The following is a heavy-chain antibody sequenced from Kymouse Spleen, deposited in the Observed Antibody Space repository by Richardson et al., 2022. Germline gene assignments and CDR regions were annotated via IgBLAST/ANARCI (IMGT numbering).Heavy chain of an antibody. D-gene: IGHD2-2*02. CDR2: ISWNSGSI. Sequence: EVQLVESGGGLVQPGRSLRLSCAASGFTFDDYAMHWVRQAPGKGLEWVSGISWNSGSIGYADSVKGRFTISRDNAKNSLYLQMNSLRAEDTALYYCAKDIPPRYCSSTSCPYYFDYWGQGTLVTVSS. V-gene: IGHV3-9*01. J-gene: IGHJ4*02. CDR1: GFTFDDYA. CDR3: AKDIPPRYCSSTSCPYYFDY.